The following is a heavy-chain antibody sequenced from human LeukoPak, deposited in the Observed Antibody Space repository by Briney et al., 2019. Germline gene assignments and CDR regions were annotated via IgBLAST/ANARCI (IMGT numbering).Heavy chain of an antibody. J-gene: IGHJ6*03. D-gene: IGHD1-26*01. CDR3: ARDRVGATLVGRRENNYYYMDV. V-gene: IGHV1-2*02. CDR2: INPNTGRT. Sequence: GESLKISCKASGYTFSGYYMHWVRQAPGQGLEWMGWINPNTGRTNYAQNFQGRVTMTSDTSISTAYMELNSLRSDDTAVYYCARDRVGATLVGRRENNYYYMDVWGKGTTVAVSS. CDR1: GYTFSGYY.